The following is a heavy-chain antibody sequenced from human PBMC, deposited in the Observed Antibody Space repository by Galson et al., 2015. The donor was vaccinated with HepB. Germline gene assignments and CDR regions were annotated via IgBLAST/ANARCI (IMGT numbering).Heavy chain of an antibody. D-gene: IGHD3-10*01. CDR3: ARDRGYYGSGSYYNGNWYFDV. Sequence: SLRLSCAASGFTFSSYSMNWVRQAPGEGLEWVSSISRSSSYIYYADSVKGRFTISRDNAKNSLYLQMNSLRAEDTAVYYCARDRGYYGSGSYYNGNWYFDVWGRGTRVTVSS. V-gene: IGHV3-21*01. J-gene: IGHJ2*01. CDR2: ISRSSSYI. CDR1: GFTFSSYS.